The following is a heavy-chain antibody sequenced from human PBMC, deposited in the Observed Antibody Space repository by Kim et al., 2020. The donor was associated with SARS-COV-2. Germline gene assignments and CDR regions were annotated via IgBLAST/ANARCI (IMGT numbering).Heavy chain of an antibody. CDR2: ISYDGSNK. V-gene: IGHV3-30*04. CDR3: AREAGGYDPLADIVVVVAPPIGWFDP. J-gene: IGHJ5*02. Sequence: GGSLRLSCAASGFTFSSYAMHWVRQAPGKGLEWVAVISYDGSNKYYADSVKGRFTISRDNSKNTLYLQMNSLRAEDTAVYYCAREAGGYDPLADIVVVVAPPIGWFDPWGQGTLVTVSS. D-gene: IGHD2-15*01. CDR1: GFTFSSYA.